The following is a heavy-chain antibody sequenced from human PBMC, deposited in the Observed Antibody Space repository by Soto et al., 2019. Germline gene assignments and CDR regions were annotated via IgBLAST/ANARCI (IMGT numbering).Heavy chain of an antibody. Sequence: ASVKVSCKASGYTFTSYDINWVRQATGQGLEWMGWMNPNSGNTGYAQKFQGRVTMTRNTSISTAYMELSSLRSEDTAVYYCARATITMVRGDDAFDIWGQGTMVTVSS. V-gene: IGHV1-8*02. J-gene: IGHJ3*02. CDR2: MNPNSGNT. CDR1: GYTFTSYD. CDR3: ARATITMVRGDDAFDI. D-gene: IGHD3-10*01.